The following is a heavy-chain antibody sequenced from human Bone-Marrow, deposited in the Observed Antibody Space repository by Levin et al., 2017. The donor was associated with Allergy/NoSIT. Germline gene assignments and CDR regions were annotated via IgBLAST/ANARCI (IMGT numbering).Heavy chain of an antibody. Sequence: SETLSLTCTVSGASVSRGSYFWTWIRQAPGKALEWIGNVDHSGGTNHNPSLKTRVTMSLDTSKNQLSLNLTSVTTADTAVYYCERDFPRLRRGLDYWGQGILVTVSS. CDR1: GASVSRGSYF. CDR3: ERDFPRLRRGLDY. D-gene: IGHD2-21*02. CDR2: VDHSGGT. V-gene: IGHV4-61*01. J-gene: IGHJ4*02.